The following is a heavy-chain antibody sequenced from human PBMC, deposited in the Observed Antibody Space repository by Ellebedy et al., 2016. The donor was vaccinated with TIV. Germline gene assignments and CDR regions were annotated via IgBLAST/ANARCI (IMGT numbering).Heavy chain of an antibody. J-gene: IGHJ4*02. CDR3: ARLAPRDYYDSSGFPRGYFDY. V-gene: IGHV5-51*01. CDR2: IYPGDSDT. Sequence: GGSLRLXXKGSRYSFTNYWIVWVRQRPGKGLEWMGIIYPGDSDTRYRPSFQGHVTISADKSFNTAYVQWSSLKASDTAMYYCARLAPRDYYDSSGFPRGYFDYWGQGTLVTVSS. D-gene: IGHD3-22*01. CDR1: RYSFTNYW.